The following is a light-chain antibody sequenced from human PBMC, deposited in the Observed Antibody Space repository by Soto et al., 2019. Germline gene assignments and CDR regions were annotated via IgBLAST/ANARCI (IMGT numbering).Light chain of an antibody. Sequence: EIVLTQSPGTLSLSPGERATLSCRASQSVSSSYLAWYQQKPGQAPRLLIYGASSRATGIPDRFSGSGSGTDFTLTISRLEPEDFAVYYCQSAFTFGPGTKVDIK. CDR1: QSVSSSY. V-gene: IGKV3-20*01. J-gene: IGKJ3*01. CDR3: QSAFT. CDR2: GAS.